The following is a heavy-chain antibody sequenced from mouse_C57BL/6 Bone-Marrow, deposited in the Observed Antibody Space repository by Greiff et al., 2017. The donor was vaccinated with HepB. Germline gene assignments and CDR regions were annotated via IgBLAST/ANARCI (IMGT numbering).Heavy chain of an antibody. Sequence: EVQLQQSGPVLVKPGASVKMSCKASGYTFTDYYMNWVKQSHGKSLEWIGVINPYNGGTSYNQQFKGKATLTVDKSSSTAYMELNSLTSEDSAVYYCARSDDYDSAWFAYWGQGTLVTVSA. CDR2: INPYNGGT. CDR1: GYTFTDYY. J-gene: IGHJ3*01. V-gene: IGHV1-19*01. D-gene: IGHD2-4*01. CDR3: ARSDDYDSAWFAY.